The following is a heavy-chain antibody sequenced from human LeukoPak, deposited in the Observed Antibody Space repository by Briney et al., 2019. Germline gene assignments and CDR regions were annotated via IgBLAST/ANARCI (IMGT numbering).Heavy chain of an antibody. CDR2: IYYSGST. D-gene: IGHD2-2*01. Sequence: PSETLSLTCTVSGGSISSGGYYWSWIRQHPGKGLKWIGYIYYSGSTYYNPSLKSRVTISVDTSKNQFSLKLSSVTAADTAVYYCARGRVYCSSTSCYPLEANWFDPWGQGTLVTVSS. V-gene: IGHV4-31*03. J-gene: IGHJ5*02. CDR3: ARGRVYCSSTSCYPLEANWFDP. CDR1: GGSISSGGYY.